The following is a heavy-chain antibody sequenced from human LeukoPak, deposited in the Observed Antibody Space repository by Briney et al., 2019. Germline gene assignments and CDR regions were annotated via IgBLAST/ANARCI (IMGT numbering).Heavy chain of an antibody. Sequence: PGGSLRLSCTASGFTFGDYAMSWVRQAPGKGLEWVSGISGRGDSADYADSVKGRFTISRDNSKNTLYLRLNSLRVEDTATYYCVKDRYCPEVTCFGGGFEYWGQGTLVVVSS. CDR3: VKDRYCPEVTCFGGGFEY. J-gene: IGHJ4*02. CDR1: GFTFGDYA. D-gene: IGHD2-8*02. CDR2: ISGRGDSA. V-gene: IGHV3-23*01.